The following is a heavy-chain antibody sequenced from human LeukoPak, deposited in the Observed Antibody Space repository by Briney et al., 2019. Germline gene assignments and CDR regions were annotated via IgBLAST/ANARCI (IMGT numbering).Heavy chain of an antibody. CDR3: ASSDGLPPRSDSSYDVFDY. D-gene: IGHD5-12*01. Sequence: SETLSLTCAVSGGSIISGNWWSWVRQPPGKGLEWIGEIYHSGRTNYNPSLKSRVTISLDKSKNHFSLNLSPVTAADTALYYCASSDGLPPRSDSSYDVFDYWGQGTLVTVSS. CDR2: IYHSGRT. J-gene: IGHJ4*02. V-gene: IGHV4-4*02. CDR1: GGSIISGNW.